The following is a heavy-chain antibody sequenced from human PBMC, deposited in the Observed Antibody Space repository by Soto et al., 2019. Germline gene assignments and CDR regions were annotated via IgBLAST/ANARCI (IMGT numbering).Heavy chain of an antibody. V-gene: IGHV1-2*02. CDR3: ARGTPYYDFWSGYAFDH. D-gene: IGHD3-3*01. CDR1: GYTRKGYY. J-gene: IGHJ4*02. CDR2: VNPDSGTT. Sequence: GASVKVSCKASGYTRKGYYMHWVLQAPGQGLEWMGWVNPDSGTTDYTQKFQDRVTMTWDTSITTAYVELTSLTSDDTAVYYCARGTPYYDFWSGYAFDHWGQGTLVTVSS.